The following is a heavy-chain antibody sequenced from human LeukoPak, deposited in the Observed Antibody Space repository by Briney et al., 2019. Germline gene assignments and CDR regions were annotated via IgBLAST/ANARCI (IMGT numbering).Heavy chain of an antibody. V-gene: IGHV4-34*12. CDR2: VIHSGST. D-gene: IGHD6-6*01. CDR1: GGSFSGYY. Sequence: SETLSLTCAVYGGSFSGYYWSWIRQPPGKGLEWIGEVIHSGSTNYSPSLKSRVTISLDTTKSQFSLKLTSVTAADTAVYFCAGYSGSPRYFDYWAGEPWSPSPQ. J-gene: IGHJ4*02. CDR3: AGYSGSPRYFDY.